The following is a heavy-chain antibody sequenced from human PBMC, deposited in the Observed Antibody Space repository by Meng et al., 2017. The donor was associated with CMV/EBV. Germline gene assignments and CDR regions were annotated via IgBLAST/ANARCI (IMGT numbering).Heavy chain of an antibody. Sequence: VPLHESGPGLVKPSETLSLTCTVSGVSISSYYWSWIRQPAGKGLESIVRIDTSGSTNYNPSLKSRVTMSVDTSKNQFSLKLSSVTAADTAVYYCARDSSGWYPHFDYWGQGTLVTVSS. D-gene: IGHD6-19*01. CDR3: ARDSSGWYPHFDY. J-gene: IGHJ4*02. CDR1: GVSISSYY. CDR2: IDTSGST. V-gene: IGHV4-4*07.